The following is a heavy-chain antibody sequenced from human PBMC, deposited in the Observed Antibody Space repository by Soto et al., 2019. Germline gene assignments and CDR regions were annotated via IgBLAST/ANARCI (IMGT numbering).Heavy chain of an antibody. Sequence: QVQLQESGSGLVKPSQTLSLPCTVSGDSISSGVYSWIWIRQPPRQGLEWIGYIYHTGSTSYSPSLKSRVTMSVDKSKNEFSLSLNSVTAADTAIYYCARAHYVPSVYYFDSWGQGALFTVSS. D-gene: IGHD3-10*02. CDR3: ARAHYVPSVYYFDS. V-gene: IGHV4-30-2*01. J-gene: IGHJ4*02. CDR1: GDSISSGVYS. CDR2: IYHTGST.